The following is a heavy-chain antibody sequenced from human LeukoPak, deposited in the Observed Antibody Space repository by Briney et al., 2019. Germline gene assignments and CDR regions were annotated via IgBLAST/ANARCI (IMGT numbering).Heavy chain of an antibody. V-gene: IGHV4-34*01. Sequence: SETLSLTCAVYDGSFSGYYWSWIRQPPGKGLEWIGEINHSGSANYNPSLMSRVTISLDTSKNHFSLNLSSVTAADTAVYYCARGQGTVTTHWGQGTLVTVSS. CDR2: INHSGSA. CDR3: ARGQGTVTTH. D-gene: IGHD4-11*01. J-gene: IGHJ4*02. CDR1: DGSFSGYY.